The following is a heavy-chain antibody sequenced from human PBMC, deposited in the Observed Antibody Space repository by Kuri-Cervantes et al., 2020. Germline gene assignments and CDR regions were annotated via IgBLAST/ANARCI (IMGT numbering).Heavy chain of an antibody. CDR3: AKQGGVATIIGFDY. Sequence: GESLKISCAASGFTFSSYAMSWVRQAPGKGLEWVSAISGSGGSTYYADSVKGRFTISRDNSKNTLYLQMNSLRAEDTAVYYCAKQGGVATIIGFDYRGQGTLVTVSS. D-gene: IGHD5-12*01. CDR1: GFTFSSYA. V-gene: IGHV3-23*01. J-gene: IGHJ4*02. CDR2: ISGSGGST.